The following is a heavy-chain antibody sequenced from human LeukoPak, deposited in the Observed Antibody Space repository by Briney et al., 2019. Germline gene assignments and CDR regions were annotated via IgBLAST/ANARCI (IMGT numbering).Heavy chain of an antibody. D-gene: IGHD1-26*01. CDR1: GFTFSSYA. J-gene: IGHJ4*02. CDR3: AKGASSSSAPLSGSQLFDY. CDR2: ISNGGVST. Sequence: GGSLRLSCAASGFTFSSYAMSWVRQAPGKGLEWVSVISNGGVSTYYADSVKGRFTISRDNSKNTLYLQMNSLRAEDTAVYYCAKGASSSSAPLSGSQLFDYWGQGTLVTVSS. V-gene: IGHV3-23*01.